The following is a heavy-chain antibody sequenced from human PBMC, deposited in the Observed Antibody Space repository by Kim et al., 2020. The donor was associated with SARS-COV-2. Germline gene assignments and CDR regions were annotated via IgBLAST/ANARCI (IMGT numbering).Heavy chain of an antibody. Sequence: GGSLRLSCAASGLTFSSYWMSWVRQAPGKGLEWVANIKQDGSEKYYVDSVKGRFTISRDNAKNSLYLQMNSLRAEDTAVYYCARGGYYDYYYMDVWGKGTTVTVSS. CDR1: GLTFSSYW. CDR3: ARGGYYDYYYMDV. V-gene: IGHV3-7*01. D-gene: IGHD3-3*01. CDR2: IKQDGSEK. J-gene: IGHJ6*03.